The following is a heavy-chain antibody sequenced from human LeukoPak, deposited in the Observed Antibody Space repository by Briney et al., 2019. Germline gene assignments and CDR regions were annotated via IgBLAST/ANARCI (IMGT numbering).Heavy chain of an antibody. Sequence: SGGSLRLSCAASGFTFSSYWMSWVRQAPGKGLEWVANIKQDGSEKYYVDSVKGRFTISRDNAKNSLYLQMNSLRAEDTAVYYCARDLKRGYCSGGSCHYYYYYGMDVWGRGTTVTVSS. CDR3: ARDLKRGYCSGGSCHYYYYYGMDV. V-gene: IGHV3-7*01. CDR1: GFTFSSYW. D-gene: IGHD2-15*01. J-gene: IGHJ6*02. CDR2: IKQDGSEK.